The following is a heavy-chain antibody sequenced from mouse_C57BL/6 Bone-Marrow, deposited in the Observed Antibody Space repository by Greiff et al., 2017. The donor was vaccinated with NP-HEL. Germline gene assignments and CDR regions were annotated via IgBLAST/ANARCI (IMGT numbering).Heavy chain of an antibody. V-gene: IGHV5-6*01. Sequence: EVQLVESGGDLVKPGGSLNLSCAASGFTFSSYGMSWVRQTPDKRLEWVATISSGGSYTYYPDSVKGRFTISRDNAKNTLYLQMSSLKSEDTAMYYCARHRGVYDGYYGGYFDVWGTGTTVTVSS. CDR1: GFTFSSYG. CDR2: ISSGGSYT. CDR3: ARHRGVYDGYYGGYFDV. D-gene: IGHD2-3*01. J-gene: IGHJ1*03.